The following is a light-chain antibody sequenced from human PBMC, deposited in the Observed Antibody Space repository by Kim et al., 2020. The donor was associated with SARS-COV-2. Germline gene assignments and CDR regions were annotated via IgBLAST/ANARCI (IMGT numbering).Light chain of an antibody. CDR3: SAWDRNLDAVV. CDR1: NNNVGHQG. CDR2: RNN. J-gene: IGLJ2*01. Sequence: QAGLTQPPSVSKGLGQTATLTCTGNNNNVGHQGATWLQQHQGHPPKVLSYRNNARPSGISERFSASRSGNTASLTITGLQPEDETDYYCSAWDRNLDAVVFGGGTQLTVL. V-gene: IGLV10-54*04.